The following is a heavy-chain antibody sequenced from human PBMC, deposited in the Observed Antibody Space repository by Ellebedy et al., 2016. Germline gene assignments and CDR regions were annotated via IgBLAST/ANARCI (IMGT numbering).Heavy chain of an antibody. V-gene: IGHV3-30*18. CDR3: AKVDVVTALHYYGMDV. CDR2: ISFDGTQT. Sequence: GGSLRLXXAASGFTFRTYGMHWVRQAPGKGLEWVAGISFDGTQTLYADSVKGRFTISRDNSGNTLYLQMNSLRAEDTAVYYCAKVDVVTALHYYGMDVWGQGTKVTVSS. CDR1: GFTFRTYG. J-gene: IGHJ6*02. D-gene: IGHD2-21*02.